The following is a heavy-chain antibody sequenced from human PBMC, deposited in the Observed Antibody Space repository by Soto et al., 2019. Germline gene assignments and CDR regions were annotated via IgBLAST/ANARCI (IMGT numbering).Heavy chain of an antibody. V-gene: IGHV3-74*01. CDR1: GFTFSSYW. J-gene: IGHJ3*02. CDR2: INSGGYST. Sequence: GGSLRLSCAASGFTFSSYWMHWVRQAPGKGLVWVSRINSGGYSTNYADSLKGRFTISKDNAKNTLYLQMNSLRAEDTAVYYCARGHSSGFDAFDIWGQGTMVTVSS. CDR3: ARGHSSGFDAFDI. D-gene: IGHD6-19*01.